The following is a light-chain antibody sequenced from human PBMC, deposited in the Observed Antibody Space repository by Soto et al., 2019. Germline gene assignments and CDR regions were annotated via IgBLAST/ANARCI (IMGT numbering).Light chain of an antibody. CDR1: QSISSW. CDR3: KQYSENWT. J-gene: IGKJ1*01. CDR2: KAS. V-gene: IGKV1-5*03. Sequence: DIQMTQSPSTLSASVGDRVTITCRASQSISSWLAWYQQKPGTAPKLLIYKASTLQSGVPSRFSGSGSGTEFPLTIRSLQPNIFATYYSKQYSENWTFGQGTKV.